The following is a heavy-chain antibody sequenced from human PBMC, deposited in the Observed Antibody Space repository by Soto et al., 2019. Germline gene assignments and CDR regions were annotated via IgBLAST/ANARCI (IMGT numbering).Heavy chain of an antibody. CDR1: GFTVSSNY. Sequence: PGGSLRLSCAASGFTVSSNYMSWVRQAPGKGLEWVSVIYSGGSTYYADSVKGRFTISRDNSKNTLYLQMNSLRAEDTAVYYCARAGSCSSTSCYLVFDYWGQGTLVTVSS. CDR2: IYSGGST. V-gene: IGHV3-66*01. CDR3: ARAGSCSSTSCYLVFDY. D-gene: IGHD2-2*01. J-gene: IGHJ4*02.